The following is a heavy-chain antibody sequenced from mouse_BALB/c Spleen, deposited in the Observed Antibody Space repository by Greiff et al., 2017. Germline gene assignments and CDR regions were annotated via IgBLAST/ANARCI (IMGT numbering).Heavy chain of an antibody. CDR2: IYPGDGDT. Sequence: QVQLQQPGAELVRPGSSVKISCKASGYAFSSYWMNWVKQRPGQGLEWIGQIYPGDGDTNYNGKFKGKATLTADKSSSTAYMQLSSLTSEDSAVYFCARGLTTVRSSDYWGQGTTLTVSS. CDR3: ARGLTTVRSSDY. D-gene: IGHD1-1*01. V-gene: IGHV1-80*01. CDR1: GYAFSSYW. J-gene: IGHJ2*01.